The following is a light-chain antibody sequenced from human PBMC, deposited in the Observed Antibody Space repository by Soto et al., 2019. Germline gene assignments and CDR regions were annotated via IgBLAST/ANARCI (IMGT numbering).Light chain of an antibody. V-gene: IGKV3-20*01. CDR3: QQYDSSPRT. J-gene: IGKJ1*01. CDR1: QSVSTRS. CDR2: GAS. Sequence: EIVLTQSPGTLSLSPGERATLSCRASQSVSTRSLAWYQQKPGQAPRLLISGASSRAADIPDRFSGSGSGTDFTLTINRLEPEGFAVYYCQQYDSSPRTFGQGTKVE.